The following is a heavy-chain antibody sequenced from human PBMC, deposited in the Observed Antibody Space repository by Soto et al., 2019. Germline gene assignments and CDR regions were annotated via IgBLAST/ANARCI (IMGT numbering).Heavy chain of an antibody. CDR1: GFTFSNAW. J-gene: IGHJ4*02. V-gene: IGHV3-15*01. CDR3: TTETRIDY. D-gene: IGHD2-15*01. CDR2: IKSKTDGGTT. Sequence: GGSLRLSCAASGFTFSNAWMSWVRQASGKGLEWAGRIKSKTDGGTTDYAAPVKGRFTISRDDSKNTLYLQMNSLKTEDTAVYYCTTETRIDYWGQGTLVTVSS.